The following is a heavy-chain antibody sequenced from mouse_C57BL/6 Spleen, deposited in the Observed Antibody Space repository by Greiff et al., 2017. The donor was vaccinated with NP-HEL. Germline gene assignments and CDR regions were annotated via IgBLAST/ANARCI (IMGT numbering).Heavy chain of an antibody. CDR2: ISGGGGNT. CDR3: ARHDGTGV. Sequence: EVKVVESGGGLVKPGGSLKLSCAASGFTFSSYTMSWVRQTPEKRLEWVATISGGGGNTYYPDSVKGRFTISRDNAKNTLYLQMSSLRSEDTALYYCARHDGTGVWGTGTTVTVSS. J-gene: IGHJ1*03. V-gene: IGHV5-9*01. CDR1: GFTFSSYT. D-gene: IGHD2-3*01.